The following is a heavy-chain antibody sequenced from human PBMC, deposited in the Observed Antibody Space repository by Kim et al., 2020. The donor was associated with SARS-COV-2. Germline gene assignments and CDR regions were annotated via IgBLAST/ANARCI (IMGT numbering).Heavy chain of an antibody. Sequence: SETLSLTCTVSGGSISSGGYYWSWIRQHPGKGLEWIGYIYYSGSTYYNPSLKSRVNISVDTSKKQFSLKLSSVTAADTAVYYCARGITIFGVVNCMDVWGQGTTVTVSS. CDR3: ARGITIFGVVNCMDV. CDR2: IYYSGST. CDR1: GGSISSGGYY. D-gene: IGHD3-3*01. J-gene: IGHJ6*02. V-gene: IGHV4-31*03.